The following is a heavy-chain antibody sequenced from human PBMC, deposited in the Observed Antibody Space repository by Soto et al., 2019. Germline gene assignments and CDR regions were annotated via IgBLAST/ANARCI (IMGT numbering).Heavy chain of an antibody. Sequence: QVQLQESGPGLVKPSQTLSLICTVSGGSISSGGYYWTWIRQYPGKGLEWIGYTYYSGRTYYNPSIQSRLSISVDTSKNQFSLKLSSVTAADPAVYFCARSHDDRSGSLRHWGQGTLVNVSP. J-gene: IGHJ4*02. CDR1: GGSISSGGYY. V-gene: IGHV4-31*02. D-gene: IGHD3-22*01. CDR3: ARSHDDRSGSLRH. CDR2: TYYSGRT.